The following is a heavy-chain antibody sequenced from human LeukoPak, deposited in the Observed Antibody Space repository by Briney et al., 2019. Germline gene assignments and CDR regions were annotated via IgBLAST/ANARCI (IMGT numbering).Heavy chain of an antibody. Sequence: GGSLRLSCAASGFTFSNAWMNWVRQAPGKGLEWLSYISSSSSTIYYADSVKGRFTISRDNGKNSLSLQMNSLRAEDTAVYYCGNLDWGQGTLVTVSS. CDR1: GFTFSNAW. CDR3: GNLD. CDR2: ISSSSSTI. V-gene: IGHV3-48*01. J-gene: IGHJ4*02.